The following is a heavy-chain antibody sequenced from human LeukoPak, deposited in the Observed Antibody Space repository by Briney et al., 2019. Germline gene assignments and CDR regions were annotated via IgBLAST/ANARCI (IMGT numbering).Heavy chain of an antibody. Sequence: SVKVSCKASGGTFSSYAIGWVRQAPGQGLEWMGRIIPIFGTANYAQKFQGRVTITTDESTSTAYMELSSLRSEDTAVYYCARALEMATIYYYYYYMDVWGKGTTVTVSS. CDR1: GGTFSSYA. CDR2: IIPIFGTA. V-gene: IGHV1-69*05. CDR3: ARALEMATIYYYYYYMDV. J-gene: IGHJ6*03. D-gene: IGHD5-24*01.